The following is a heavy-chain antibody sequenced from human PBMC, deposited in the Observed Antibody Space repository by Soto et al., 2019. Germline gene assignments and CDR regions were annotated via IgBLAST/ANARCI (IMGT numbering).Heavy chain of an antibody. J-gene: IGHJ6*02. V-gene: IGHV1-2*04. CDR3: AREYLPPYGMDV. CDR1: GDTFIGCY. Sequence: GASVQVSCKTSGDTFIGCYMHWVRQAAGQGLECMGWINPNSGCTNYAQKFQGWVTMTRDTSISTAYMELSRLRSDDTAVYYCAREYLPPYGMDVWGQGTTVTVSS. CDR2: INPNSGCT.